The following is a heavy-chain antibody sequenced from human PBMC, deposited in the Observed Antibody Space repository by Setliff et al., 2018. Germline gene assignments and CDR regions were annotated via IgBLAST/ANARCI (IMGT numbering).Heavy chain of an antibody. D-gene: IGHD2-8*01. J-gene: IGHJ4*02. CDR1: GYTFSESI. CDR3: LRLVRYCSRTTCQRTLGDEV. V-gene: IGHV1-18*01. CDR2: IGVYTGRT. Sequence: GASVKVSCKASGYTFSESIVSWVRQAPGQGLEWMGWIGVYTGRTSSAQKFQDRVTMMTEKSTNMAYMELRGLTSNDTAVYYCLRLVRYCSRTTCQRTLGDEVWGQGTLVTLSS.